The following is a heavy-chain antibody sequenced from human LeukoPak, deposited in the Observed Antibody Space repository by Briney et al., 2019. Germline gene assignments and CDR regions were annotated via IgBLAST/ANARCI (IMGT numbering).Heavy chain of an antibody. CDR3: ARAKTLYCSSTSCFYYYYYMDV. D-gene: IGHD2-2*01. V-gene: IGHV3-21*01. Sequence: PGGSLRLSCAASGFTFSSYSMNWVRQAPGKGLEWVSSISSSSSYIYYADSVKGRFTISRDNAKNSLYLQMNSLRAEDTAVYYCARAKTLYCSSTSCFYYYYYMDVWGKGTTVTVSS. CDR2: ISSSSSYI. J-gene: IGHJ6*03. CDR1: GFTFSSYS.